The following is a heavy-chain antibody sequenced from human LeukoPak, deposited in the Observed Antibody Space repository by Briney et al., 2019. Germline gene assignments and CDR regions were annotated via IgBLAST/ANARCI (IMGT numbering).Heavy chain of an antibody. J-gene: IGHJ4*02. D-gene: IGHD6-19*01. CDR2: IIPIFGTA. CDR3: ASSGAGTDLGGY. CDR1: GGTFSSYA. Sequence: SVKVSCKASGGTFSSYAISWVRQAPGQGLEWMGGIIPIFGTANYAQKFQGRVTITADKSTSTAYMELSSLRSEDTAVYYCASSGAGTDLGGYWGQGTLVTVSS. V-gene: IGHV1-69*06.